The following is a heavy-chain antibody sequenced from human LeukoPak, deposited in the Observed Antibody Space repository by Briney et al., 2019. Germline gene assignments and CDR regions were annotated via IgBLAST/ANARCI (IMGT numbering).Heavy chain of an antibody. D-gene: IGHD6-19*01. CDR1: GFTFSSYG. V-gene: IGHV3-30*18. CDR2: ISYDGSNK. Sequence: GRSLRLSCAASGFTFSSYGMHWVRQAPGKGLEWVAVISYDGSNKYYADSVKGRFTISRDNSKNPLYLQMNSLRAEDTAVYYCAKDRWPYSSGGYYFDYWGQGTLVAVSS. CDR3: AKDRWPYSSGGYYFDY. J-gene: IGHJ4*02.